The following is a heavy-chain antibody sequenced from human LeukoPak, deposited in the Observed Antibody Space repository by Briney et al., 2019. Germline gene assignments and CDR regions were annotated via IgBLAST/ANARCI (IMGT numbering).Heavy chain of an antibody. CDR2: MNGNSGVT. CDR1: RYTFTDYF. V-gene: IGHV1-2*06. J-gene: IGHJ4*02. Sequence: ASVKVSCKASRYTFTDYFIHWVRQAPGQGPEWMGRMNGNSGVTMYAQTLQDRVTMTRDTSISTAYMELSRLTSDDTAVYYCARDLSSTSNWEFDYWGQGTLVTVYS. D-gene: IGHD7-27*01. CDR3: ARDLSSTSNWEFDY.